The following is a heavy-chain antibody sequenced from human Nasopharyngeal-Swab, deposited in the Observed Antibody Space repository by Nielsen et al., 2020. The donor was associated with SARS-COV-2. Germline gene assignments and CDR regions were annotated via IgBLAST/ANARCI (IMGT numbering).Heavy chain of an antibody. V-gene: IGHV3-64*04. J-gene: IGHJ5*02. CDR1: GFTFSSYA. CDR2: ISSNGGST. Sequence: GGSLRLSCSASGFTFSSYAMHWVRQAPGKGLEYVSAISSNGGSTYYADSVKGRFTISRDNAKNSLYLQMNSLRAEDTALYYCAKDLSSGWYGWFDPWGQGTLVTVSS. CDR3: AKDLSSGWYGWFDP. D-gene: IGHD6-19*01.